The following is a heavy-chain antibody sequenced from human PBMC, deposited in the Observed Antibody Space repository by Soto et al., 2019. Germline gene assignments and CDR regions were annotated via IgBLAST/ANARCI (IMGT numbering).Heavy chain of an antibody. CDR2: ISSSSSYI. Sequence: GGSLRLSCAASGFTFSSYSMNWVRQAPGKGLEWVSSISSSSSYIHYADSVKGRFTISRDNAKNSLYLQMNSLRAEDTAVYYCARAGRLLRFLDHFDYWGQGTLVTVSS. V-gene: IGHV3-21*01. J-gene: IGHJ4*02. D-gene: IGHD3-3*01. CDR3: ARAGRLLRFLDHFDY. CDR1: GFTFSSYS.